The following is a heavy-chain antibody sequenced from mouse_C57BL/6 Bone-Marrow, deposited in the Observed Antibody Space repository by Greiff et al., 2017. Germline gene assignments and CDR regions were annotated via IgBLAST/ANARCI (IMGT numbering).Heavy chain of an antibody. V-gene: IGHV5-4*01. J-gene: IGHJ4*01. CDR3: AREHYGYAMDY. CDR1: GFTFSSYA. D-gene: IGHD1-2*01. Sequence: EVQLVESGGGLVKPGGSLKLSCAASGFTFSSYAMSWVRQTPGKRLEWVATISDGGSYTYYPDNVKGRFTISRDNAKNNLYLQMSHLKSEDTAMYYCAREHYGYAMDYWGQGTSVTVSS. CDR2: ISDGGSYT.